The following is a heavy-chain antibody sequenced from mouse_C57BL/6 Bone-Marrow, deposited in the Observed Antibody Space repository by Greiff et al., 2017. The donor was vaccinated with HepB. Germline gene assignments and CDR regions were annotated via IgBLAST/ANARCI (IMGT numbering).Heavy chain of an antibody. Sequence: EVQLQQSGPVLVKPGASVKMSCKASGYTFTDYYMNWVKQSHGKSLEWIGVINHYNVGTSYNQKLKGKATLTVDKSSSTAYMELKSLTSEDSAVYYCARGTNYYGSSIYAMDYWGQGTSVTVSS. D-gene: IGHD1-1*01. CDR2: INHYNVGT. CDR1: GYTFTDYY. V-gene: IGHV1-19*01. J-gene: IGHJ4*01. CDR3: ARGTNYYGSSIYAMDY.